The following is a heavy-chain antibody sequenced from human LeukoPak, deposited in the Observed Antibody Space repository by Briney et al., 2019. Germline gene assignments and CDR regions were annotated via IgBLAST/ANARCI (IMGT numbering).Heavy chain of an antibody. CDR2: IYYSGST. Sequence: PSETLSLTCTVSGGSISSRSYFWGWIRQPPGKGLEWIGSIYYSGSTYYNSPLKSRVTISVDTSKNQFSLKLSSVTAADTAVYYCARAAIHDFWSFDYWGQGTLVTVSS. CDR3: ARAAIHDFWSFDY. D-gene: IGHD3-3*01. CDR1: GGSISSRSYF. J-gene: IGHJ4*02. V-gene: IGHV4-39*01.